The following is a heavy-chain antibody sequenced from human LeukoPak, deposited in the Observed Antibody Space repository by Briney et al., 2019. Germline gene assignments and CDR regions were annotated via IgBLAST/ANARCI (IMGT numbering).Heavy chain of an antibody. CDR3: ATDRYCSSTSCYVTGY. CDR2: FDPEDGET. J-gene: IGHJ4*02. D-gene: IGHD2-2*01. Sequence: ASVKVSCKVSGYTLTELSMHWVRQAPGKGLEWMGGFDPEDGETIYAQKFQGRVTMTEDTSTDTAYMELSSLRSEDTAVYYCATDRYCSSTSCYVTGYWGQGTLVTVSS. V-gene: IGHV1-24*01. CDR1: GYTLTELS.